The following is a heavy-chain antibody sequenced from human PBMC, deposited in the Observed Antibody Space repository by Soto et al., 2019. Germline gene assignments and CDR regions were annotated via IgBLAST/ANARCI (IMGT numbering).Heavy chain of an antibody. D-gene: IGHD6-13*01. CDR1: GDSVSSNSAA. J-gene: IGHJ3*02. CDR3: ARVEPTEYSSRWYWAFDI. V-gene: IGHV6-1*01. CDR2: TYYRSKWYN. Sequence: SQTLSLTCAISGDSVSSNSAAWNWIRQSPSRGLEWLGRTYYRSKWYNDYAVSVKSRITINPDTSKNQFSLQLNSVTPEDTAVYYCARVEPTEYSSRWYWAFDIWGQGTMVTVSS.